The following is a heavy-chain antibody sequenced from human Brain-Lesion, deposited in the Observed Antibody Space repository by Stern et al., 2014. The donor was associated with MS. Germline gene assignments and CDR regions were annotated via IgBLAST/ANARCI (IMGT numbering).Heavy chain of an antibody. D-gene: IGHD3-3*01. CDR3: ARDQRGITIFGVVTDYYYLGMDV. V-gene: IGHV1-2*02. Sequence: VQLVESGAEVKKPGASVKVSCKTSGYIFTGYYIHWVRQAPGQGLEWMAWINPNTGGTKDEQKLHGRVTMSRDTSISTAYVELSSLTSDDTAVYYCARDQRGITIFGVVTDYYYLGMDVWGQGTTVTVSS. CDR1: GYIFTGYY. J-gene: IGHJ6*02. CDR2: INPNTGGT.